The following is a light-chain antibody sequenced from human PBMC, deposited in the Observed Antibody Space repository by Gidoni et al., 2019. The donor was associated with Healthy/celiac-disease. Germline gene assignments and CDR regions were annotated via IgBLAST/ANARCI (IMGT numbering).Light chain of an antibody. CDR3: QQRSNWPPLT. J-gene: IGKJ4*01. V-gene: IGKV3-11*01. CDR1: QSVSSY. CDR2: DAS. Sequence: EIVLTQSPATLSLSPGERATLSCRASQSVSSYLDWYQQKPGQAPRLLIYDASNRATGIPARFSGSGSGTDFTLTISSLEHEEFAVYYCQQRSNWPPLTFGGGTKVEIK.